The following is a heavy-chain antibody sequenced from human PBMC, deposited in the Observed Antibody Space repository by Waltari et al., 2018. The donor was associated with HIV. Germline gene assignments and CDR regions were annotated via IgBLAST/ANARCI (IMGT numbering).Heavy chain of an antibody. CDR2: ISGSGGST. V-gene: IGHV3-23*01. CDR1: GFTFSSYA. J-gene: IGHJ6*02. CDR3: AKDQSSEYQLLEALYYYYYGMDV. Sequence: EVQLLESGGGLVQPGGSLRLSCAASGFTFSSYAMSWVRQAPGKGPEWVLAISGSGGSTYYADSVKGRFTISRDNSKNTLYLQMNSLRAEDTAVYYCAKDQSSEYQLLEALYYYYYGMDVWGQGTTVTVSS. D-gene: IGHD2-2*01.